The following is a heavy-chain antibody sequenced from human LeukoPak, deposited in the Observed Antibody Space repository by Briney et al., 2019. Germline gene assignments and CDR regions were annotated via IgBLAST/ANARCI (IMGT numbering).Heavy chain of an antibody. CDR2: ISSSSSYI. CDR1: EFSFSDYS. J-gene: IGHJ4*02. V-gene: IGHV3-21*01. D-gene: IGHD1-26*01. CDR3: AREAVREFDY. Sequence: GGSLRLSCTASEFSFSDYSMNWVRQAPGKGLEWVSCISSSSSYIYYADSVKGRFTISRDNAKNSLYLQMNSLRAEDTAVYYCAREAVREFDYWGQGTLVTVSS.